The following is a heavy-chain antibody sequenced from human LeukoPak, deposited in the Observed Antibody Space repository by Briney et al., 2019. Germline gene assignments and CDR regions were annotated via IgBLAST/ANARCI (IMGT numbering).Heavy chain of an antibody. CDR2: INSDGSSR. D-gene: IGHD5-12*01. V-gene: IGHV3-74*01. CDR3: ARGDRGDDSAEH. CDR1: GFTFSRHW. J-gene: IGHJ1*01. Sequence: GGSLRLSCAVSGFTFSRHWMHWVRQTPGKGLVWVSRINSDGSSRSYGDSVRGRFTISRDNAKNTVYLQMNSPRVEDTAVYYCARGDRGDDSAEHWGRGTLVTVSS.